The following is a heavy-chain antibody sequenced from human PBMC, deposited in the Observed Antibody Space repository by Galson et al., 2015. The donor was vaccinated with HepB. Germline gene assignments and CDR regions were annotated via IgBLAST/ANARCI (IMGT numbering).Heavy chain of an antibody. CDR1: GYTFTSYG. J-gene: IGHJ4*02. D-gene: IGHD2-2*02. V-gene: IGHV1-18*01. CDR2: ISAYNGNT. Sequence: SEKVSCKASGYTFTSYGISWVRQAPGQGLEWMGWISAYNGNTNYAQKLQGRVTMTTGTSTSTAYMELRSLRSDDTAVYYCARNPCSSTSCYTFDFDYWGQGTLVTVSS. CDR3: ARNPCSSTSCYTFDFDY.